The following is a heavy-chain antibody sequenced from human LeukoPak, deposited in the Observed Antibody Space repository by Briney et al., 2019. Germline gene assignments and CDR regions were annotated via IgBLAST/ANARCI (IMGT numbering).Heavy chain of an antibody. CDR3: ATIVVVPAVTGDY. D-gene: IGHD2-2*01. V-gene: IGHV1-69-2*01. J-gene: IGHJ4*02. CDR1: GYTFTDYY. CDR2: VDPEDGET. Sequence: ASVKVSCKVSGYTFTDYYMHWVQQAPGKGLEWMGLVDPEDGETIYAEKFQGRVTITADTSTDTAYMELISLRSEDTAVYYCATIVVVPAVTGDYWGQGTLVTVSS.